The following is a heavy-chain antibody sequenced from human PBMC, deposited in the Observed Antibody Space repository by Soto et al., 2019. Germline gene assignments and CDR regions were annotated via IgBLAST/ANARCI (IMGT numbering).Heavy chain of an antibody. CDR3: ARSTGTWFDP. V-gene: IGHV3-21*01. J-gene: IGHJ5*02. CDR2: ISIGSTYI. CDR1: GFTFSGYG. Sequence: EVQLVESGGGLVKPGGSLRLSCAASGFTFSGYGMNWVRQAPGKGLEWVSSISIGSTYIFYADSVKGRFTISRDDAKNSLYLQMNSLRAEDTAVYFCARSTGTWFDPWGQGTLVTVSS.